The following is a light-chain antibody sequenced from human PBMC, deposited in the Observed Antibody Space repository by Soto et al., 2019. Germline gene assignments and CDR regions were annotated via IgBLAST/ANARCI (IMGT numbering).Light chain of an antibody. V-gene: IGKV3-11*01. CDR1: QSVISY. Sequence: IVLAHSPATPCLSPVERATLSCRASQSVISYLACCQQQPGQPPRRLILLASNRATGIPARFIGSGSGTNFILSIISLEPDDFSVFYCQQRSDCPTITCGQGTRLEIK. CDR3: QQRSDCPTIT. J-gene: IGKJ5*01. CDR2: LAS.